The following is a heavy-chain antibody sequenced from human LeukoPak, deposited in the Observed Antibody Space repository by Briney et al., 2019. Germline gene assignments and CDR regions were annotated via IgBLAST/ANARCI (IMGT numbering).Heavy chain of an antibody. Sequence: SETLSLTCTVSGGSISSSSYYWSWIRQPPGKGLEWIGYIYYSGSTNYNPSLKSRVTTSVDTSKNQFSLKLSSVTAADTAVYYCARDAGPEGWGTDFMTWYLWGQGTLVTVSS. J-gene: IGHJ4*02. CDR2: IYYSGST. CDR1: GGSISSSSYY. V-gene: IGHV4-61*01. CDR3: ARDAGPEGWGTDFMTWYL. D-gene: IGHD3-16*01.